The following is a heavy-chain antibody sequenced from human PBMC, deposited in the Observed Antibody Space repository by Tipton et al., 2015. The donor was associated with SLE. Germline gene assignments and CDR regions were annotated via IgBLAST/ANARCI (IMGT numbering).Heavy chain of an antibody. J-gene: IGHJ4*02. Sequence: SLRLSCAASGFTFSSYWMSWVRQAPGKGLEWVANIKQDGSEKYYVDSVKGRFTISRDNAKNSLYLQMNSLRAEDTAVYYCARGPEPYDSSGSRVYWGQGTLVTVSS. D-gene: IGHD3-22*01. V-gene: IGHV3-7*01. CDR2: IKQDGSEK. CDR1: GFTFSSYW. CDR3: ARGPEPYDSSGSRVY.